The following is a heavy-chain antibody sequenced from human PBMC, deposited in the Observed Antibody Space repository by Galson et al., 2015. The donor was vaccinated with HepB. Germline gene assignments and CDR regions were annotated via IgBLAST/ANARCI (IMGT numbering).Heavy chain of an antibody. J-gene: IGHJ6*02. CDR2: ISSNGGST. V-gene: IGHV3-64*01. CDR3: ARDLAPAVAGVLLDYGMDV. CDR1: GFTFSSYA. D-gene: IGHD6-19*01. Sequence: SLRLSCAASGFTFSSYAMHWVRQAPGKGLEYVSAISSNGGSTYYANSVKGRFTISRDNSKNTLYLQMGSLRAEDMAVYYCARDLAPAVAGVLLDYGMDVWGQGTTVTVSS.